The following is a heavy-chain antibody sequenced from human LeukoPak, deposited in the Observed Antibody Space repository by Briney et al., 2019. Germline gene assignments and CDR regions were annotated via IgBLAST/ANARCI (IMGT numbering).Heavy chain of an antibody. D-gene: IGHD5-12*01. CDR2: ISWRSGSSGTI. CDR1: GFTFEDYA. V-gene: IGHV3-9*01. CDR3: VKGTLRYSGYDSFDS. Sequence: GRSLRLSCAASGFTFEDYAMHWVRQVPGKGLEWVSGISWRSGSSGTIDYAESVKGRLTISRDNAKNSLYLQMNSLRIEDTALYFCVKGTLRYSGYDSFDSWGQGTLVTVSS. J-gene: IGHJ4*02.